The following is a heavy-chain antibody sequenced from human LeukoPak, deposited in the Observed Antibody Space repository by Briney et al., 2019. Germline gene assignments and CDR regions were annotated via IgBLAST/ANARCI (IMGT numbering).Heavy chain of an antibody. Sequence: PGGSLRLSCAASGFTFDDYAMHWVRQAPGKGLEWVSGISWNSGSIGYADSVKGRFTISRDNAKNSLYLQMNSLRAEDTALYYCAKDIAMVRGVSIDYWGQGTLVTVSS. D-gene: IGHD3-10*01. J-gene: IGHJ4*02. CDR3: AKDIAMVRGVSIDY. V-gene: IGHV3-9*01. CDR2: ISWNSGSI. CDR1: GFTFDDYA.